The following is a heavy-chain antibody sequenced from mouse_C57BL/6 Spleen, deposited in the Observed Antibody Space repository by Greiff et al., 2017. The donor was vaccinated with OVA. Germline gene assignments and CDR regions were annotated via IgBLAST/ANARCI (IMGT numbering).Heavy chain of an antibody. CDR3: ARWGLGRYYAMDY. CDR1: GYTFTDYY. Sequence: EVQLQQSGPELVKPGASVKISCKASGYTFTDYYMNWVKQSHGKSLEWIGDINPNNGGTSYNQKFKGKATLTVDKSSSTAYMELRSLTSEDSAVYYCARWGLGRYYAMDYWGQGTSVTVSS. J-gene: IGHJ4*01. D-gene: IGHD3-3*01. V-gene: IGHV1-26*01. CDR2: INPNNGGT.